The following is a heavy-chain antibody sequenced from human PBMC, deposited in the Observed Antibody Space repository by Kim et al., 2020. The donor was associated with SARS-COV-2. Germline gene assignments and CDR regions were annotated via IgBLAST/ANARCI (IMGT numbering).Heavy chain of an antibody. CDR2: INHSGST. Sequence: SETLSLTCAVYGGSFSGYYWSWIRQPPGKGLEWIGEINHSGSTNYNPSLKSRVTISVDTSKNQFSLKLSSVTAADTAVYYCARIQLWLRWFDPWGQGTLV. CDR3: ARIQLWLRWFDP. D-gene: IGHD5-18*01. J-gene: IGHJ5*02. V-gene: IGHV4-34*01. CDR1: GGSFSGYY.